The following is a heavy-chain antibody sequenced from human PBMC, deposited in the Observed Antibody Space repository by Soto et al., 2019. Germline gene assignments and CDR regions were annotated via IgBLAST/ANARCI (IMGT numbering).Heavy chain of an antibody. V-gene: IGHV3-11*01. Sequence: LRLSFAASGFTFSDYYMSWIRQAPGKGLEWVSYISSSGRTIYYADSVKGRFTISRDNAQNSLYLQMNSLRAEDTAVYYCVGYYYDSSGYSSKDCWGQGTLVTVSS. CDR1: GFTFSDYY. CDR2: ISSSGRTI. J-gene: IGHJ4*02. CDR3: VGYYYDSSGYSSKDC. D-gene: IGHD3-22*01.